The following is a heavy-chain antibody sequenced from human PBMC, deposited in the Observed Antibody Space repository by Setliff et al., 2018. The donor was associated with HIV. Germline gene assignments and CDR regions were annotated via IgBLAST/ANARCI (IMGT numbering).Heavy chain of an antibody. CDR3: ATTAMSHAFDI. V-gene: IGHV1-24*01. CDR1: GYTLTELS. CDR2: FDPKHGET. D-gene: IGHD2-2*01. J-gene: IGHJ3*02. Sequence: ASVKVSCKVSGYTLTELSMHWVRQAPGKGLECVGRFDPKHGETIYAQKFQGRVSMTEDTSTDTAYMELSSLRSEDTAMYYCATTAMSHAFDIWGQGTMVTVSS.